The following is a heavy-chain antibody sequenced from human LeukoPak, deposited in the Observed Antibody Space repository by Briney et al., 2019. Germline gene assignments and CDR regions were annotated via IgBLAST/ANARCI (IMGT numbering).Heavy chain of an antibody. CDR1: GYTFTSYA. V-gene: IGHV7-4-1*02. J-gene: IGHJ3*02. CDR2: INTNTGNP. Sequence: ASVKVSCKASGYTFTSYAMNWVRQAPGQGLEWMGWINTNTGNPTYAQGFTGRFVFSLDTSVSTAYLQISSLKAEDTAVYYCARDRQTKYYYGSGSRDAFDIWGQGTMVTVSS. D-gene: IGHD3-10*01. CDR3: ARDRQTKYYYGSGSRDAFDI.